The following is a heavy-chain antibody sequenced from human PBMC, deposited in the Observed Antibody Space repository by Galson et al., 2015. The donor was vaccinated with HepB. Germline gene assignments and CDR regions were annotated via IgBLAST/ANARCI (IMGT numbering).Heavy chain of an antibody. CDR1: GFTFSSYA. CDR3: AKGVGVVVVAAHDY. Sequence: SLRLSCAASGFTFSSYAMSWVRQAPGKGLEWVSALSGSGGSTYYADSVKGRFTISRDNSKNTLYLQMNSLRADDTAVYYCAKGVGVVVVAAHDYWGQGILVTVSS. J-gene: IGHJ4*02. CDR2: LSGSGGST. D-gene: IGHD2-15*01. V-gene: IGHV3-23*01.